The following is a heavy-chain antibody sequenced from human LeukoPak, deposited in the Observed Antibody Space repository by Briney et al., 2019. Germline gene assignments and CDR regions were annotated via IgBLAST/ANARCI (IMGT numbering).Heavy chain of an antibody. CDR2: TYTSGST. CDR3: ARGTIEITMVREEYFDY. Sequence: SQTLSLTCTVSGGSISSGSYYWSWIRQPAGKGLEWIGRTYTSGSTNYNPSLKSRVTISVDTSKNQFSLKLSSVTAADTAVYYCARGTIEITMVREEYFDYWGQGTLVTVSS. CDR1: GGSISSGSYY. D-gene: IGHD3-10*01. J-gene: IGHJ4*02. V-gene: IGHV4-61*02.